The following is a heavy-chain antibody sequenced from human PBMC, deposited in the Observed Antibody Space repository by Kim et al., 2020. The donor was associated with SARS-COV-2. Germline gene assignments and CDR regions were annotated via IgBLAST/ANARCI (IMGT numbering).Heavy chain of an antibody. D-gene: IGHD6-13*01. V-gene: IGHV4-39*01. J-gene: IGHJ2*01. Sequence: SETLSLTCTVSGGSISSSSYYWGWIRQPPGKGLEWIGSIYYSGSTYYNPSLKSRVTISVDTSKNQISLKVSSVTAADTAVYYCASVYSSSWYGIQPDWHSDLWGRGTLVTVSS. CDR1: GGSISSSSYY. CDR2: IYYSGST. CDR3: ASVYSSSWYGIQPDWHSDL.